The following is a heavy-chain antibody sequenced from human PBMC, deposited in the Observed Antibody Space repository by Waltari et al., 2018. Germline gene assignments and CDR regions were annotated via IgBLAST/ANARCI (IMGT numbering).Heavy chain of an antibody. Sequence: EVQLVESGGGLIQPGGSLRLSCAASGFTVSSNYMSWVRQAPGKGLEWGSVIYGGGSTYYADSVKGRFTISRDNSKNTLYLQMNSLRAEDTAVYYCARDSRELRYYYYGMDVWGQGTTVTVSS. V-gene: IGHV3-53*01. J-gene: IGHJ6*02. D-gene: IGHD1-7*01. CDR2: IYGGGST. CDR3: ARDSRELRYYYYGMDV. CDR1: GFTVSSNY.